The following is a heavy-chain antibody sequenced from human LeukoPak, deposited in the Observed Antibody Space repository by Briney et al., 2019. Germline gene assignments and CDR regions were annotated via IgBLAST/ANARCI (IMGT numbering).Heavy chain of an antibody. CDR2: ISYDGSNK. V-gene: IGHV3-30-3*01. CDR1: GFTFSSYA. J-gene: IGHJ4*02. Sequence: QPGRSLRPSCAASGFTFSSYAMHWVRQAPGKGLEWVAVISYDGSNKYYADSVKGRFPISRDNSKNTLYLQMNSLRAEDTAVYYCARTDIVVVVAATPFDYWGQGTPVTVSS. D-gene: IGHD2-15*01. CDR3: ARTDIVVVVAATPFDY.